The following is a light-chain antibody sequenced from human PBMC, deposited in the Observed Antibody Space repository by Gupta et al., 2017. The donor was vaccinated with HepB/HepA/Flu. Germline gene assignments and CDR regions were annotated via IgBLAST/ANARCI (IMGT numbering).Light chain of an antibody. CDR1: SSNIGNDN. CDR2: NDN. J-gene: IGLJ1*01. CDR3: VGWDASMSGYV. Sequence: QPVLTQPPSASGTPGQRVTIPCSGSSSNIGNDNAYWYQQLPGTAPKLLIYNDNQRPSGVPARFSGSKSGTTASLAISGLRSEDEADDYCVGWDASMSGYVFGAGTKLTVL. V-gene: IGLV1-47*02.